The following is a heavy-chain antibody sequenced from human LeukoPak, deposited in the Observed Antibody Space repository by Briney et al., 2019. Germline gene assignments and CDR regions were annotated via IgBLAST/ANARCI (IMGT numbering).Heavy chain of an antibody. CDR3: ARHYGSHDAFDI. CDR1: GGSISSHY. Sequence: SETLSLTCAVYGGSISSHYWSWIRQPPGKGLEWIGYIYYSGSAKYNPSLKSRVTISADTSKNQFSLKLSSVTAADTAVYYCARHYGSHDAFDIWGQGTMVTVSS. D-gene: IGHD3-10*01. J-gene: IGHJ3*02. V-gene: IGHV4-59*08. CDR2: IYYSGSA.